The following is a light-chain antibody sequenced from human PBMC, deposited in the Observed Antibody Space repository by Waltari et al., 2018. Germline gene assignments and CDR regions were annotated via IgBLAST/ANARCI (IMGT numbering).Light chain of an antibody. CDR2: EVS. Sequence: QSALTQPPSASGSPGQSVTISCTGTSSDVGAYNYVSWYQQHPGKAPKLTIFEVSQLPAGVPDRFSGSKSGNTASLTVSGLQAEDEADYYCSSYAGSSNYVFGTGTKVTVL. V-gene: IGLV2-8*01. CDR3: SSYAGSSNYV. CDR1: SSDVGAYNY. J-gene: IGLJ1*01.